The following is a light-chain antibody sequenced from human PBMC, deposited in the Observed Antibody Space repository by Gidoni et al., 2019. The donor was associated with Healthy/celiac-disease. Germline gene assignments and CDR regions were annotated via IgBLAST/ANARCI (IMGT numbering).Light chain of an antibody. CDR3: KQSYSTPPIT. CDR2: AAS. Sequence: IQITQSTSSLSASVGDRVTITCRASQSISSYLTWYQQKPGKAPKLLIYAASSLQSGVQSRFSGSGSGIDFNLTISRLQPEDFATYYCKQSYSTPPITFGQGTRLEIK. J-gene: IGKJ5*01. CDR1: QSISSY. V-gene: IGKV1-39*01.